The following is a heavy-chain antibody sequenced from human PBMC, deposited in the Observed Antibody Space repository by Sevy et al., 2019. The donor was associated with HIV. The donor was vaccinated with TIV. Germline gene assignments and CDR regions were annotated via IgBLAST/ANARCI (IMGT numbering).Heavy chain of an antibody. D-gene: IGHD6-19*01. J-gene: IGHJ6*02. CDR3: ARDRSSSGWYGYDYYYGMDV. CDR1: GGSVSSGSYY. V-gene: IGHV4-61*01. CDR2: IYYSGST. Sequence: SETLSLTCTVSGGSVSSGSYYWSWIRQPPGKGLEWFGYIYYSGSTNYNPSPRSRVTIAVDTSKNQFSLKLSSVTAAETAVYYGARDRSSSGWYGYDYYYGMDVWGQGTTVTVSS.